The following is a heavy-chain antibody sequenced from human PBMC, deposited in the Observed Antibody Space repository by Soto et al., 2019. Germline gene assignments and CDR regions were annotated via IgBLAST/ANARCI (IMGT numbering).Heavy chain of an antibody. CDR1: GFTFSSYA. Sequence: QPGGSLRLSCAASGFTFSSYAMHWVRQAPGKGLEWVAVISYDGSNKYYADSVKGRFTISRDNSKNTLYLQMNSLRAEDTAVYYCARGLGIAARCYYYYGMDVWGQGTTVTVSS. D-gene: IGHD6-6*01. CDR2: ISYDGSNK. J-gene: IGHJ6*02. V-gene: IGHV3-30-3*01. CDR3: ARGLGIAARCYYYYGMDV.